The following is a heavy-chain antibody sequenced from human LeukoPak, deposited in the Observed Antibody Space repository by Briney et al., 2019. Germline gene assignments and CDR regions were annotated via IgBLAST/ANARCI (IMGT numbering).Heavy chain of an antibody. J-gene: IGHJ4*02. CDR2: INSSGSTI. V-gene: IGHV3-11*04. CDR3: ARDSLTSPLPLFDY. CDR1: GFTFSDYY. Sequence: PGGSLRLSCAASGFTFSDYYMSWIRQAPGKGLEWVSYINSSGSTIYYADSVKGRFTISRDNAKNSLYLQMNSLRAEDTAVYYCARDSLTSPLPLFDYWGQGTLVTVSS. D-gene: IGHD1-14*01.